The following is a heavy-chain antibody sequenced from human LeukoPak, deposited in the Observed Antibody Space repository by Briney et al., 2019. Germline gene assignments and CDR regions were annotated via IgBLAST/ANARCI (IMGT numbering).Heavy chain of an antibody. V-gene: IGHV3-30*03. D-gene: IGHD6-19*01. J-gene: IGHJ1*01. Sequence: GGSLRLSCAASGFTFSDYSMQWVRQAPGKGLEWVAFIPYDGSNKYYVDSVKGRFTISRDNSKNTLYLQMNSLRAEDKAVYYCARVAYSSGWSPGYFEHWGQGTLVTVSS. CDR3: ARVAYSSGWSPGYFEH. CDR2: IPYDGSNK. CDR1: GFTFSDYS.